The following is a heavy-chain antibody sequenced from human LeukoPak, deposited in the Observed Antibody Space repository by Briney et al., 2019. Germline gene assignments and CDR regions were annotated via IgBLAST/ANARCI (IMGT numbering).Heavy chain of an antibody. CDR3: ARVAGRSVDY. D-gene: IGHD6-25*01. CDR2: ISSSSSTI. J-gene: IGHJ4*02. Sequence: GGSLRLSCAASGFTFSSYSMNWVRQAPGKGLEWVSYISSSSSTIYYADSVKGRFTISRDNAKNSLYRQMNSLRAEDTAVYYCARVAGRSVDYWGQGTLVTVSS. CDR1: GFTFSSYS. V-gene: IGHV3-48*01.